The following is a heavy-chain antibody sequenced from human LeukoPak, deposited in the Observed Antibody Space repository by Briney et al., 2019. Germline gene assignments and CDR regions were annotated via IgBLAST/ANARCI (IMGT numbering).Heavy chain of an antibody. CDR2: INPSGGST. Sequence: ASVKVSCKASGYTFTSYYMHWVRQAPGQGLEWMGIINPSGGSTSYAQKFQGRVTMTRDMSTSTVYMELSSLRSEDTAVYYCARGNKAAAAGDSHNWFDPWGQGTLVTVSS. CDR3: ARGNKAAAAGDSHNWFDP. CDR1: GYTFTSYY. J-gene: IGHJ5*02. D-gene: IGHD6-13*01. V-gene: IGHV1-46*01.